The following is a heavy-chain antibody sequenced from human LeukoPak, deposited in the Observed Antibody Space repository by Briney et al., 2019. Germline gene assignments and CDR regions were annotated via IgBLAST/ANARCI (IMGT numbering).Heavy chain of an antibody. CDR1: GYTFTSYG. J-gene: IGHJ4*02. Sequence: GASVKVSCKASGYTFTSYGISWVRQAPGQGLEWMGWISAYNGNTNYAQKLQGRVTMTTDTSTSTAYMELRSLRSDDTAVYYCARDEDGPPVLPGYPGKYWGQGTLVTVSS. V-gene: IGHV1-18*01. D-gene: IGHD5-12*01. CDR2: ISAYNGNT. CDR3: ARDEDGPPVLPGYPGKY.